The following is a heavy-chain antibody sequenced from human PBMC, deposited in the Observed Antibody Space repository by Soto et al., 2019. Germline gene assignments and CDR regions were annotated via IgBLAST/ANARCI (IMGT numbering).Heavy chain of an antibody. CDR2: MNPNSGNT. J-gene: IGHJ4*02. Sequence: ASVKVSCKASGYTFTSYDINWVRQATGQGLEWMGWMNPNSGNTGYAQKFQGRVTMTRNTSISTAYMELSSLRSEDTAVYYCARQLNDFWSGYYNFDYWGQGTLVTVSS. D-gene: IGHD3-3*01. CDR1: GYTFTSYD. V-gene: IGHV1-8*01. CDR3: ARQLNDFWSGYYNFDY.